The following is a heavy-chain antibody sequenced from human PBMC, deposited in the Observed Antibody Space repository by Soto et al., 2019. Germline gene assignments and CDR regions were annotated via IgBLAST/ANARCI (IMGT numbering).Heavy chain of an antibody. D-gene: IGHD3-22*01. CDR3: ASRHYYDSSGYYYVRYYYYGMDV. J-gene: IGHJ6*02. V-gene: IGHV3-23*01. Sequence: GGSLRLSCAASGFTFSSYAMSWVRQAPGKGLEWVSAISGSGGSTYYADSVKGRFTISRDNSKNTLYLQMNSLRAEDTAVYYCASRHYYDSSGYYYVRYYYYGMDVWGHGTTVTVSS. CDR1: GFTFSSYA. CDR2: ISGSGGST.